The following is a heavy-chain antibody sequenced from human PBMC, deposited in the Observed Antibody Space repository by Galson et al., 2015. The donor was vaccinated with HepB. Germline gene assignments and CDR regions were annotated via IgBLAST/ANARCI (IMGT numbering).Heavy chain of an antibody. CDR2: IWYDGSNK. J-gene: IGHJ6*02. CDR1: GFTFSSYG. D-gene: IGHD3-16*01. V-gene: IGHV3-33*01. CDR3: ARDRITFGGVNPWLREYYYYGIDV. Sequence: SLRLSCAASGFTFSSYGMHWVRQAPGKGLEWVAVIWYDGSNKYYADSVKGRFTISRDNSKNTLYLQMNSLRAEDTAVYYCARDRITFGGVNPWLREYYYYGIDVWGQGTTVTVSS.